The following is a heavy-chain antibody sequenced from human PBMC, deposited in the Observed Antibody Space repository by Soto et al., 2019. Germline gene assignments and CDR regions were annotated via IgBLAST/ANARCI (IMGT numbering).Heavy chain of an antibody. J-gene: IGHJ6*02. CDR1: GGSIGSGGYY. CDR3: SYSSSYYYGMDV. V-gene: IGHV4-31*03. D-gene: IGHD6-13*01. CDR2: IYYSGST. Sequence: PSETLSLTCTVSGGSIGSGGYYWSWIRQHPGKGLEWIGYIYYSGSTYYNPSLKSRVTISVDTSKNQFSLKLSSVTAADTAVYYCSYSSSYYYGMDVWGQGTTVTVSS.